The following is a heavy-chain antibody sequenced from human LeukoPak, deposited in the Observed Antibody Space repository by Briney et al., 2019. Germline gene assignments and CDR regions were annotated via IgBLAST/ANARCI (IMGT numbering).Heavy chain of an antibody. Sequence: GGSLRLSCAASGFTFSSYAMSWVRQAPGKGLEWVSAISGSGGSTYYADSVKGRFTISRDNSKNTLYLQMNSLRAEDTAVYYCAKDRRITIFGVVISDAFDIWGQGTMVTVSS. CDR3: AKDRRITIFGVVISDAFDI. J-gene: IGHJ3*02. D-gene: IGHD3-3*01. V-gene: IGHV3-23*01. CDR2: ISGSGGST. CDR1: GFTFSSYA.